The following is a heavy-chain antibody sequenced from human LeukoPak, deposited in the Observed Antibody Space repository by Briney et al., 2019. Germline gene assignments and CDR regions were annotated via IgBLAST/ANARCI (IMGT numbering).Heavy chain of an antibody. CDR2: IDHRGIS. CDR1: GESFSAYF. Sequence: SETLSLTCAVHGESFSAYFWSWIRQVPGKGLEWIGEIDHRGISNYNLSLKSRATMLVDTSNNHFSLSLTSVTAADTATYYCASRSLTLAAARCFDDWGQGTVVTVSS. D-gene: IGHD2-15*01. V-gene: IGHV4-34*01. J-gene: IGHJ4*03. CDR3: ASRSLTLAAARCFDD.